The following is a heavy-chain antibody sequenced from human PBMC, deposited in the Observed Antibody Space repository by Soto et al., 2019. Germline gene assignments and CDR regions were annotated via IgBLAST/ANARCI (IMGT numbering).Heavy chain of an antibody. CDR1: AGSISSSNW. D-gene: IGHD6-19*01. Sequence: SETLSLTCAVSAGSISSSNWWSWVRQPPGKGLEWIGEVYHSGTTNYNPSLKSRVTILVDKSKNQFSLKLSSVTAADTAVYYCASSPVTGIYYAMDVWGQGTTVTVSS. V-gene: IGHV4-4*02. CDR3: ASSPVTGIYYAMDV. CDR2: VYHSGTT. J-gene: IGHJ6*02.